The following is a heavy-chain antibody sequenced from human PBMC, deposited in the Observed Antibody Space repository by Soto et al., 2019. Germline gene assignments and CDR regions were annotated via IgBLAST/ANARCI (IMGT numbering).Heavy chain of an antibody. D-gene: IGHD3-3*01. CDR3: ARVRITIFGVVIAFDY. Sequence: QVQLVQSGAEVKKPGASVKVSCKASGYTFTSYDINWVRQATGQGLEWMGWMNPNSGNTGYAQKFQGRVTMTRNTSISTAYMELSSLISEDTAVYYCARVRITIFGVVIAFDYWGQGTLVTVSS. CDR2: MNPNSGNT. CDR1: GYTFTSYD. J-gene: IGHJ4*02. V-gene: IGHV1-8*01.